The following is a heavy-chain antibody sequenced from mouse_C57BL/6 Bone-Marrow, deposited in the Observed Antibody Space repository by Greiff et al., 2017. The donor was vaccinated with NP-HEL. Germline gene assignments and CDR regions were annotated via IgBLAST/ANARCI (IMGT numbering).Heavy chain of an antibody. J-gene: IGHJ4*01. V-gene: IGHV7-3*01. CDR1: GFTFTDYY. CDR2: IRNKANGYTT. Sequence: DVMLVESGGGLVQPGGSLSLSCAASGFTFTDYYMSWVRQPPGKALEWLGFIRNKANGYTTAYSASVKGRFTISRDNSQSILYLQMNALRAEDSATYYFARYTRGYYAMDYWGQGTSVTVSS. CDR3: ARYTRGYYAMDY.